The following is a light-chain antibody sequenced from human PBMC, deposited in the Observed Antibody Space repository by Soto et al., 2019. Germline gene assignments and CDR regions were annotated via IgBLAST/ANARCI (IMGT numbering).Light chain of an antibody. V-gene: IGLV1-47*01. CDR1: SSNVERNY. Sequence: QSVLTQPPSASGTPGQRVIITCSGGSSNVERNYVYWYQHLPGTAPKLLIYRDDQRPSGVPDRFSGSKSGTSASLAISGLRSEDEAAYYCAVWDDRLNGPVFGGGTKVTVL. CDR3: AVWDDRLNGPV. CDR2: RDD. J-gene: IGLJ2*01.